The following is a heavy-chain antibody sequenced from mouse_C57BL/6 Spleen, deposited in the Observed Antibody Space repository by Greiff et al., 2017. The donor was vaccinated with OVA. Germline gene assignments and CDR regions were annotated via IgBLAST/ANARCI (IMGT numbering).Heavy chain of an antibody. D-gene: IGHD1-1*01. CDR1: GYTFTSYW. CDR3: ARTYNCYSSSYFDY. J-gene: IGHJ2*01. CDR2: IDPSDSET. V-gene: IGHV1-52*01. Sequence: QVQLQQPGAELVRPGSSVKLSCKASGYTFTSYWMHWVKQRPIQGLEWIGNIDPSDSETHYNQKFKDKATLTVDKSSSTDYLQLSSWTAEGTPIYYCARTYNCYSSSYFDYWGQGTTLTVSS.